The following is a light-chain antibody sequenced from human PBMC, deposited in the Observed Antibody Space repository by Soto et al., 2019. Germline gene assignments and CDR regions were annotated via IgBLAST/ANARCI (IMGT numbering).Light chain of an antibody. CDR1: QSVNSN. J-gene: IGKJ4*01. CDR3: QQYNRWPLT. CDR2: VAS. V-gene: IGKV3-15*01. Sequence: EIVMTQSPATLSVSPGERATLSCRASQSVNSNLAWYRQKPGQAPRLLIYVASTRATGIPARFSGSGSGTEFTLTISSLQSEDFAVYYCQQYNRWPLTFGGGTKVEIK.